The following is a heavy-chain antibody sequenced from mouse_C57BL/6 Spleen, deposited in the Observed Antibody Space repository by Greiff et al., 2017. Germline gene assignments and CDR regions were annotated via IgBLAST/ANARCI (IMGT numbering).Heavy chain of an antibody. CDR1: GFSLTSSG. CDR3: AKNYYGYGAWFAY. D-gene: IGHD2-2*01. J-gene: IGHJ3*01. Sequence: VKLVESGPGLVAPSQRLPITCPVPGFSLTSSGVSWVRQPPGKGLEWLGVIWGDGSTNYHSALISRLSISKYYSKIQVFLKLNSLQTDDTATYYCAKNYYGYGAWFAYWGQATLVTVSA. V-gene: IGHV2-3*01. CDR2: IWGDGST.